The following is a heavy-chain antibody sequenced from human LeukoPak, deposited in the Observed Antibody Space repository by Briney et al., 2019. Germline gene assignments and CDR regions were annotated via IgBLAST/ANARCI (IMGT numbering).Heavy chain of an antibody. D-gene: IGHD2-15*01. CDR3: AKERRGGSPNNWFDP. J-gene: IGHJ5*02. Sequence: PGGSLRLSCAASGFTLTSYAMSWVRQAPGKGLEWVSAISGSGDTTYYADSVKGRFTISRDTSKNTPYLQMNSLRAEDTAIYFCAKERRGGSPNNWFDPWGQGTLVTVSS. V-gene: IGHV3-23*01. CDR1: GFTLTSYA. CDR2: ISGSGDTT.